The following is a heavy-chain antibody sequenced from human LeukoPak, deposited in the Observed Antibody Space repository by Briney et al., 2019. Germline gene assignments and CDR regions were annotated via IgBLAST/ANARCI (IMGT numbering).Heavy chain of an antibody. CDR1: GFTFSGYA. V-gene: IGHV3-23*01. Sequence: PGGSLRISCEVSGFTFSGYAMTWVRQPPGKGLEKVSAISGTGDSTFYADSVRGRFTISRDNSKNTPFLQMSSLRAEDTAVYYCATSLVGTKGPLDDWGQGTLVTVSS. CDR3: ATSLVGTKGPLDD. J-gene: IGHJ4*02. D-gene: IGHD2-8*02. CDR2: ISGTGDST.